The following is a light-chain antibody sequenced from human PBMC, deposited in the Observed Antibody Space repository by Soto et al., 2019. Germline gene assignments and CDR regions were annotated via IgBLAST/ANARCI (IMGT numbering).Light chain of an antibody. CDR2: AAS. CDR3: QQSNSSPRT. Sequence: DIQMTQSPSFLSASVGDRVTLSCRASQTVSTWLAWYQQKPGHAPNLLIYAASTLLSGVPSRFSGSGSGKDFTLPIRRLQHEDFATYYCQQSNSSPRTFGGGTKVEIK. J-gene: IGKJ4*01. V-gene: IGKV1-12*01. CDR1: QTVSTW.